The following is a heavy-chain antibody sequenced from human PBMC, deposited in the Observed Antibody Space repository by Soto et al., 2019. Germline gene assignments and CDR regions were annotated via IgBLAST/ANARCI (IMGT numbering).Heavy chain of an antibody. CDR2: IYDSGSP. CDR3: ARGVGSSPPRY. J-gene: IGHJ4*02. Sequence: PSETLSLTCTVSGGSVSSGSYYWSWIRQPPGQALEWIGYIYDSGSPYYNPSLRSRVIISADTSKNQISLKLTSATAADTAVYYCARGVGSSPPRYWGRGTLVTVSS. V-gene: IGHV4-61*01. CDR1: GGSVSSGSYY. D-gene: IGHD1-26*01.